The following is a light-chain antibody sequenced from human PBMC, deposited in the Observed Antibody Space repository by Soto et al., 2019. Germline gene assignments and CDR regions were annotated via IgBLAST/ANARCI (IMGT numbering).Light chain of an antibody. V-gene: IGLV2-8*01. CDR1: SSDGGNLNY. CDR2: EVT. CDR3: SSYAGSNG. Sequence: QSALTQPPSASGSPGQSVTISCTGSSSDGGNLNYVSWYQQHPGKAPKLIIYEVTTRPSGVPDRFSGSKSGNTASLTVSGLQAEDEADYYCSSYAGSNGIGGGTKVTVL. J-gene: IGLJ2*01.